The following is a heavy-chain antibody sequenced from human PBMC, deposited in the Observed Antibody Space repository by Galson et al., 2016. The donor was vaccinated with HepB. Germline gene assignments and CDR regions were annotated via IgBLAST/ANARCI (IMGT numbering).Heavy chain of an antibody. D-gene: IGHD2-2*01. J-gene: IGHJ4*02. CDR2: IDPSGGNT. CDR1: GYTFTNYW. Sequence: SVKVSCKASGYTFTNYWMNWVRQAPGQGLEWMGIIDPSGGNTNYPQTFLGRISMTRDTSSGTVYMELSDLTSEDTAMYFCARDGRTRRNVRNFDYWGQGTLVTVAS. CDR3: ARDGRTRRNVRNFDY. V-gene: IGHV1-46*01.